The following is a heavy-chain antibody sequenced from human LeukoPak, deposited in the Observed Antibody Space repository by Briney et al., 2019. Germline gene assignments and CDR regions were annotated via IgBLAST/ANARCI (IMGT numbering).Heavy chain of an antibody. J-gene: IGHJ4*02. D-gene: IGHD3-10*01. V-gene: IGHV3-23*01. CDR3: ATLAFGDTDS. CDR2: ISDDSITT. CDR1: GFTFSIYG. Sequence: GGSLRLSCAASGFTFSIYGMTWVRQAPGKGLEWVSFISDDSITTYYADSVKGRFTISRDNSKNTLYLQMHSLGAEDTAVYYCATLAFGDTDSWGQGTLVTVAS.